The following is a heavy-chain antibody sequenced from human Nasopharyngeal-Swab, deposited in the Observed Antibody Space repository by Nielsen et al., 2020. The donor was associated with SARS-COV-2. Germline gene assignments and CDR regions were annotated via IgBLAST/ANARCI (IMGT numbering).Heavy chain of an antibody. J-gene: IGHJ4*02. CDR2: IYYSGST. Sequence: SETLSLTCTVSGGSISSSSYYWGWIRQPPGKGLEWIGSIYYSGSTYYNPSLKSRVTISVDTSKNQFSLKLSSVTAADTAVYYCARGGGPGYYGSGSYFLDYWGQGTLVTVSS. V-gene: IGHV4-39*07. D-gene: IGHD3-10*01. CDR3: ARGGGPGYYGSGSYFLDY. CDR1: GGSISSSSYY.